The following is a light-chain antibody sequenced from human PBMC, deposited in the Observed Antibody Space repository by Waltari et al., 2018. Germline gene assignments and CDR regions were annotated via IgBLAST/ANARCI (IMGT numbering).Light chain of an antibody. CDR2: DAS. CDR1: QRVSTS. J-gene: IGKJ4*01. Sequence: EIVLTQSPATLSLSPGERATPSCRASQRVSTSLAWYQQKPGQAPRLLIYDASTRATGIPARFSGSGSGTDFTLTISSLEPEDFAVYYCQQRSIWPPLTFGGGTKVEIK. CDR3: QQRSIWPPLT. V-gene: IGKV3-11*01.